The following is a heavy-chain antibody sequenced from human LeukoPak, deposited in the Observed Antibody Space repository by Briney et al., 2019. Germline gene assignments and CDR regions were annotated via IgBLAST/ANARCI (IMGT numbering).Heavy chain of an antibody. CDR2: VYYRGNT. J-gene: IGHJ6*03. CDR1: GGSISSNSYY. D-gene: IGHD3-10*01. V-gene: IGHV4-39*07. CDR3: ARGAAGITMVRGSSYYYMDV. Sequence: SETLSLTCTVSGGSISSNSYYWGWIRQPPGRGLEWIGSVYYRGNTYYNPSLKSRVTISVDTSKNHFSLKLSSVTAADTAVYYCARGAAGITMVRGSSYYYMDVWGKGTTVTVSS.